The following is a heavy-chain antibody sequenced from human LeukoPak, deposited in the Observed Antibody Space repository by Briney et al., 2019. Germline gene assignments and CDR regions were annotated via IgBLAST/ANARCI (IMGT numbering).Heavy chain of an antibody. V-gene: IGHV3-23*01. J-gene: IGHJ4*02. CDR2: ISGSGGST. D-gene: IGHD6-19*01. CDR3: AKGIRVAGRLLPDY. CDR1: GFTFSSYA. Sequence: PGGSLRLSCAASGFTFSSYAMNWVRQAPGKGLEWVSAISGSGGSTYYADSVKGRFTISRDNSKSTLYLQMNSLRAEDTAVYYCAKGIRVAGRLLPDYWGQGTLVTVSS.